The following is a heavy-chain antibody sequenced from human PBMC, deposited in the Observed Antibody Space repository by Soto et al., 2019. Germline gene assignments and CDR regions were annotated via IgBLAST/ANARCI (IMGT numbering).Heavy chain of an antibody. CDR1: GFTFSSYS. J-gene: IGHJ3*02. CDR2: ISNSSGTI. D-gene: IGHD4-17*01. Sequence: GGSLRLSCAASGFTFSSYSMNWVRQAPGKGLEGVSYISNSSGTIYYADSVKGRFTISRDNSKNTLYMQMNSLRAEDTAVYYCVKRPTTPTTWGAFDIWGQGTMVTVSS. V-gene: IGHV3-48*01. CDR3: VKRPTTPTTWGAFDI.